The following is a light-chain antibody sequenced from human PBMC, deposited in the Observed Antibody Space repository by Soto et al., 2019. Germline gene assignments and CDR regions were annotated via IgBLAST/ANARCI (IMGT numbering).Light chain of an antibody. V-gene: IGKV3-11*01. Sequence: EIVLTQSPATLSLSPGERATLSCRARQSVSSYLAWYQQKPGQAPRLLIYDASNRATGIPARFSGSGSGTDFTLTISSLEPEYFAVYYCQQRSNGPPTFGQGTKLEIK. CDR1: QSVSSY. CDR3: QQRSNGPPT. CDR2: DAS. J-gene: IGKJ2*01.